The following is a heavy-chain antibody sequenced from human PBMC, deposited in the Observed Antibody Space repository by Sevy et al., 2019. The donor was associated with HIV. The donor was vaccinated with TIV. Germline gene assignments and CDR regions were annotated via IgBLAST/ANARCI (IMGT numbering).Heavy chain of an antibody. D-gene: IGHD6-19*01. CDR1: GFTFSSAW. CDR3: STDLLGRSSGWNNGY. CDR2: IKSKINGETT. V-gene: IGHV3-15*07. Sequence: GGSLRLSCAASGFTFSSAWMTWVRQAPGKGLEWVGRIKSKINGETTDYAAPLKGRFTISRDDSKNMLYLQMNSLKTEDTAVYYCSTDLLGRSSGWNNGYWGQGTLVTVSS. J-gene: IGHJ4*02.